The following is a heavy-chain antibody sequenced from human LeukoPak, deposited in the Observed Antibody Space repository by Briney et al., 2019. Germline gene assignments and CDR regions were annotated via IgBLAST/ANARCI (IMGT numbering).Heavy chain of an antibody. J-gene: IGHJ4*02. D-gene: IGHD3-22*01. V-gene: IGHV3-30*18. CDR3: AYDSSGYYYTPGDY. CDR2: ISYDGSDK. Sequence: GGSLRLSCAASGFTFSSYGMHWVRQAPGKGLEWVAVISYDGSDKNYADSVRGRFTISRDNSKNTLYLRMNSLRAEDTAVYYCAYDSSGYYYTPGDYWGQGTLVTVSS. CDR1: GFTFSSYG.